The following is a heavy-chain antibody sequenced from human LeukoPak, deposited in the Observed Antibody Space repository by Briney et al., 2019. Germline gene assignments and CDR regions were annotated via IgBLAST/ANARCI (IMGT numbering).Heavy chain of an antibody. Sequence: GGSLRLSCAASGFTVSSNYMSWVRQAPGKGLEWVSVIYSGGSTYYADSVKGRFTISSDNAKNTLYLQMNSLRAEDTAVYYCATQHSANAFDIWGQGTMVTVSS. CDR1: GFTVSSNY. CDR3: ATQHSANAFDI. J-gene: IGHJ3*02. D-gene: IGHD2-15*01. CDR2: IYSGGST. V-gene: IGHV3-53*01.